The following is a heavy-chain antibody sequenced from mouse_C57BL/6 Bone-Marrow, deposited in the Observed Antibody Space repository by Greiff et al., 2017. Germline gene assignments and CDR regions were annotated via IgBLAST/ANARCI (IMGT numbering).Heavy chain of an antibody. D-gene: IGHD2-12*01. CDR2: IDPSDSET. CDR1: GYTFTSYW. CDR3: AREGISYNYYAMDY. V-gene: IGHV1-52*01. J-gene: IGHJ4*01. Sequence: QVQLQQPGAELVRPGSSVKLSCKASGYTFTSYWMHWVKQRPIQGLEWIGNIDPSDSETHYNQKFKDKATLTVDKSSSTAYMQLRSLTSEDSAVYYCAREGISYNYYAMDYWGQGTSVTVSS.